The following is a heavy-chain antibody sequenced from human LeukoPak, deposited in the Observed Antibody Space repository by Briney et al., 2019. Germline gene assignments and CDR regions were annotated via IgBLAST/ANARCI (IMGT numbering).Heavy chain of an antibody. CDR3: ARDRVGATDYFDC. J-gene: IGHJ4*02. CDR2: ISYDGSNK. V-gene: IGHV3-30-3*01. Sequence: GGSLRLSCAASGFTFSSYAMHWVRQAPGKGLEWVAVISYDGSNKYYADSVKGRFTISRDNSKNTLYLQMNSLRAEDTAVYYCARDRVGATDYFDCWGQGTLVTVSS. CDR1: GFTFSSYA. D-gene: IGHD1-26*01.